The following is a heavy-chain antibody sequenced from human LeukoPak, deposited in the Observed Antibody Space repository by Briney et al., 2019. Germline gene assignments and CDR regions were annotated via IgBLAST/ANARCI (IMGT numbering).Heavy chain of an antibody. CDR2: IKSDGSSR. CDR3: ARDRLPYIAAAANRIYGMDV. D-gene: IGHD6-13*01. V-gene: IGHV3-74*01. CDR1: GFTFSNYW. Sequence: GGSPRLSCAASGFTFSNYWMHWVRQAPGKGLVWVSRIKSDGSSRSYADSVKGRFTISRDNAKNTLYLQMNSLRAEDTAVYYCARDRLPYIAAAANRIYGMDVWGQGTTVTVSS. J-gene: IGHJ6*02.